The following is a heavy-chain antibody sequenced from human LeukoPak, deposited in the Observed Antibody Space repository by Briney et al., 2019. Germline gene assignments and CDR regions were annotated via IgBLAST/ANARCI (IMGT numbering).Heavy chain of an antibody. V-gene: IGHV1-2*02. J-gene: IGHJ3*02. CDR3: ARVSRWLQLKAFDI. CDR2: INPNSGGT. Sequence: ASVTVSFKASGYTFTGYYMHWVRQAPGQGLEWMGWINPNSGGTNYAQKFQGRVTMTRDTSISTAYMELSRLRSDDTAVYYCARVSRWLQLKAFDIWGQGTMVTVSS. CDR1: GYTFTGYY. D-gene: IGHD5-24*01.